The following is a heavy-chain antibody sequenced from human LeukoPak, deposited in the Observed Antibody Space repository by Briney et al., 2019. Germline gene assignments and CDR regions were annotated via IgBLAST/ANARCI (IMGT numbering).Heavy chain of an antibody. J-gene: IGHJ4*02. CDR1: GYTFTSYG. V-gene: IGHV1-2*02. Sequence: ASVKVSCKASGYTFTSYGISWVRQAPGQGLEWMGWINPNSGGTNYAQKFQGRVTMTRDTSISAAYMGLSRLRSDDTAVYYCARVPGGYYATTREHDYWGQGTLVTVSS. CDR3: ARVPGGYYATTREHDY. D-gene: IGHD3-10*01. CDR2: INPNSGGT.